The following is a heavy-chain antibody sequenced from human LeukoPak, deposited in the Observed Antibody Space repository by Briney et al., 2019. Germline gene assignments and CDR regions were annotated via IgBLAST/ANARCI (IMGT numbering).Heavy chain of an antibody. CDR1: GGTFSSYA. Sequence: SVKVSCKASGGTFSSYAISWVRQAPGQGLEWMGRIIPILGIANYAQKFQGRVTITADKSTSTAYMELSSLRSEDTAVYYCARAMVRGAIDYWGQGTLVTVSS. J-gene: IGHJ4*02. CDR2: IIPILGIA. CDR3: ARAMVRGAIDY. D-gene: IGHD3-10*01. V-gene: IGHV1-69*04.